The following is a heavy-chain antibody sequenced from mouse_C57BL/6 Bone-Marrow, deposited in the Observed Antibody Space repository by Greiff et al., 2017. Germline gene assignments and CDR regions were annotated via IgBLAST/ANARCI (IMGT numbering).Heavy chain of an antibody. CDR3: ARRFRDY. CDR1: GFTFSSYG. V-gene: IGHV5-6*02. Sequence: EVKVVESGGDLVKPGGSLKLSCAASGFTFSSYGMSWVRQTPDKRLEWVATISSGGSYTYYPDSVKGRFTISRDNAKNTLYLQRSSLKSEDTAMYYCARRFRDYWGQGTSVTVAS. J-gene: IGHJ4*01. CDR2: ISSGGSYT.